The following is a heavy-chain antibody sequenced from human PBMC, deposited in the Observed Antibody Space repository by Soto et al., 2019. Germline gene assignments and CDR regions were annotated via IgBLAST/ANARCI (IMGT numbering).Heavy chain of an antibody. J-gene: IGHJ5*02. CDR1: GGSISSGGYY. CDR3: ARAAGIAARLEVWFRWFDP. V-gene: IGHV4-31*03. Sequence: SETLSLTCTVSGGSISSGGYYWSWIRQHPGKGLEWIGYIYYSGSTYYNPSLKSRVTISVDTSKNQFSLKLSSVTAADTAVYYCARAAGIAARLEVWFRWFDPCGHGSLVTVSS. CDR2: IYYSGST. D-gene: IGHD6-6*01.